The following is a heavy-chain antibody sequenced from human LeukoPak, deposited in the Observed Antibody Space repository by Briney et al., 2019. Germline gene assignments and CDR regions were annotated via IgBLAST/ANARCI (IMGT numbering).Heavy chain of an antibody. Sequence: GGSLRLSCPPSAFTFSSYGMHWVRQAPGNGLEWVAFIRYGGSNKYYADSVKGRFTLSRDNPKHTPYLQMTRLRAEDTAVYYCARVWSFSLQTDYWGQGTLVTVSS. CDR2: IRYGGSNK. D-gene: IGHD3-10*01. J-gene: IGHJ4*02. V-gene: IGHV3-30*02. CDR3: ARVWSFSLQTDY. CDR1: AFTFSSYG.